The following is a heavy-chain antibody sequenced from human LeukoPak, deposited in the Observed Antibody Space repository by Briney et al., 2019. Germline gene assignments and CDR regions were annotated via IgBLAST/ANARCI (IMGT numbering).Heavy chain of an antibody. CDR1: GRTFSSLI. D-gene: IGHD2-2*01. Sequence: SVKVSCKASGRTFSSLITNWVRQSPGQDLEWMGGIIPNFGRANYAKKVQGSVTSTADDSTSTAYMELSSLRSEDTAVYYCADLVYCSSSSCYEPFNQTWGQGTLVTVSP. CDR2: IIPNFGRA. V-gene: IGHV1-69*13. J-gene: IGHJ4*02. CDR3: ADLVYCSSSSCYEPFNQT.